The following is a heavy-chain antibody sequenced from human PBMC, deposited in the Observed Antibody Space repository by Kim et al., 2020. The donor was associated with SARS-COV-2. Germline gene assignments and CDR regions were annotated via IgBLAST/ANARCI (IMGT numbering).Heavy chain of an antibody. D-gene: IGHD3-22*01. V-gene: IGHV3-11*06. J-gene: IGHJ4*02. CDR3: ARDWYYYDSSGYYYYFDY. Sequence: KGRFTISRDNAKNSLYLQMNSLRAEDTAVYYCARDWYYYDSSGYYYYFDYWGQGTLVTVSS.